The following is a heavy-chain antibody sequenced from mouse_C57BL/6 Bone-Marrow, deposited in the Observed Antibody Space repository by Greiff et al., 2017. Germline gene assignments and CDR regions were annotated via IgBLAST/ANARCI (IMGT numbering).Heavy chain of an antibody. CDR3: ATLYYGSRDYYAMDY. D-gene: IGHD1-1*01. V-gene: IGHV5-17*01. Sequence: EVKLMESGGGLVKPGGSLKLSCAASGFTFSDYGMHWVRQAPEKGLEWVAYISSGSSTIYYADTVKGLFTISRDNAKNTLFLQMTSLRSEDTAMYYCATLYYGSRDYYAMDYWGQGTSVTVSS. J-gene: IGHJ4*01. CDR1: GFTFSDYG. CDR2: ISSGSSTI.